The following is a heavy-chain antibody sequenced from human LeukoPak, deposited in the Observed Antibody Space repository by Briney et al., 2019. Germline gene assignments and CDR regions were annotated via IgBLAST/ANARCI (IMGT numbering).Heavy chain of an antibody. V-gene: IGHV3-33*01. CDR1: GFTFSNFG. D-gene: IGHD4-17*01. CDR2: IWNDGSNQ. Sequence: GGSLRLSCAASGFTFSNFGMHWVRQAPGKGLLWVALIWNDGSNQYYADSVKGRFTISRDSSKNTLYLQMNSLRAEDTAIYYCARDRATVYFDYWGQGTLVTVSS. CDR3: ARDRATVYFDY. J-gene: IGHJ4*02.